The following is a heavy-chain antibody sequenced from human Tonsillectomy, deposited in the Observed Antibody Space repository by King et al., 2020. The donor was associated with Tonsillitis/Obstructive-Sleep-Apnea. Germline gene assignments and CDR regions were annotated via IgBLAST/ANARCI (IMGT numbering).Heavy chain of an antibody. CDR3: AKNYYDSSGPRYFYYYMDV. Sequence: VQLVESGGGLVQPGGSLRLSCAASGFTFNTYAMSWVRQAPGKGLEWVSAISSSGGSTYYADSVKGRFTISRDNSKNTLYLQMNSLRAEDMAVYYCAKNYYDSSGPRYFYYYMDVWGRGTTVTVSS. J-gene: IGHJ6*03. CDR2: ISSSGGST. CDR1: GFTFNTYA. V-gene: IGHV3-23*04. D-gene: IGHD3-22*01.